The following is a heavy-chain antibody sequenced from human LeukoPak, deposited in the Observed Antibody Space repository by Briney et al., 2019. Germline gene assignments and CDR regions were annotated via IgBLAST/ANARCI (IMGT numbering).Heavy chain of an antibody. CDR2: ISAYNGNT. CDR1: GYTFTSYG. V-gene: IGHV1-18*01. Sequence: ASVKVSCKASGYTFTSYGISWVRQAPGQGLEWMGWISAYNGNTNYAQKLQGRVTMNTDTSTSTAYMELRSLRSDDTAVYYCARDWPTLYKRYRGPPICSSTSCSHDPLDSSSRYGMDVWGQGTTVTVSS. CDR3: ARDWPTLYKRYRGPPICSSTSCSHDPLDSSSRYGMDV. J-gene: IGHJ6*02. D-gene: IGHD2-2*01.